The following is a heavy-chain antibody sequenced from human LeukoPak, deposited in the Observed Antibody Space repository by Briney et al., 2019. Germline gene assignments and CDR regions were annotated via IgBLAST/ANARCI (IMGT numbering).Heavy chain of an antibody. CDR1: GGTFSSYA. D-gene: IGHD1-1*01. CDR3: VKDPLQLYYFDQ. J-gene: IGHJ4*02. V-gene: IGHV1-8*02. CDR2: INPIIGDT. Sequence: GSSVKVSCKASGGTFSSYAISWVRQAPGQGLEWMGWINPIIGDTQYAQHFQGRVTMTRDTSITTAYMELSSLRLDDTAIYYCVKDPLQLYYFDQWGQGTLVTVSS.